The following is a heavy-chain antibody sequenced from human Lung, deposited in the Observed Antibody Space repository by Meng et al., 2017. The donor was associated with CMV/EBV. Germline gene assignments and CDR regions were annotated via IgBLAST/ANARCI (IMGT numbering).Heavy chain of an antibody. D-gene: IGHD2-2*02. CDR2: INHSGST. CDR3: ARGSVVVPAAIWVKRAFDI. V-gene: IGHV4-34*01. Sequence: SETLSLTCAVYGGSFSGYYWSWIRQPPGKGLEWIGEINHSGSTNYNQSLKSRVTILVDTSKNQFSLKLSSVTAADTAVYYCARGSVVVPAAIWVKRAFDIWGQGTMVTVSS. CDR1: GGSFSGYY. J-gene: IGHJ3*02.